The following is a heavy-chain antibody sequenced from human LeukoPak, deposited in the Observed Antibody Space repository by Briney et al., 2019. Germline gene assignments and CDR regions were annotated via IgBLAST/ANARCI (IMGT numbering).Heavy chain of an antibody. J-gene: IGHJ4*02. CDR3: ARGVEMATISPNLIDY. Sequence: PSQTLSLTCTVSGGSISSGGYYWSWIRQHPGKGLEWIGYIYYSGSTYYNPSLKSRVTISVDTSKNQFSLELSSATAADTAVYYCARGVEMATISPNLIDYWGQGTLVTVSS. D-gene: IGHD5-24*01. V-gene: IGHV4-31*03. CDR1: GGSISSGGYY. CDR2: IYYSGST.